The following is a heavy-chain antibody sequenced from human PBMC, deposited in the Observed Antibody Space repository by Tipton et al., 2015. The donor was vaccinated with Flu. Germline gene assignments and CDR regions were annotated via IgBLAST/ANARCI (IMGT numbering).Heavy chain of an antibody. CDR3: ARERGYNFGYGDF. Sequence: SLRLSCAASGFSFSNYNMNWVRQAPGKGLEWVSSISTSSTSIYYADSVKGRFTISRDNAKSSLNLEMNSLRAEDTAVYYCARERGYNFGYGDFWGQGTLVTVSS. CDR2: ISTSSTSI. CDR1: GFSFSNYN. J-gene: IGHJ4*02. V-gene: IGHV3-21*01. D-gene: IGHD5-24*01.